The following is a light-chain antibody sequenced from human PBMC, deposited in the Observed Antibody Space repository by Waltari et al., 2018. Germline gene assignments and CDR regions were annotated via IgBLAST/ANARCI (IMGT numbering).Light chain of an antibody. Sequence: DIQMTQSPSTLSAFVGDRVTITCRASQSVSTWLALFQQKPGKAPKLVVYKASTLESGVPSRFSGRGYGTEFTLTISSLQPDDFATYYCQQYNSRSPWTFGQGTKVEIK. CDR3: QQYNSRSPWT. V-gene: IGKV1-5*03. CDR2: KAS. J-gene: IGKJ1*01. CDR1: QSVSTW.